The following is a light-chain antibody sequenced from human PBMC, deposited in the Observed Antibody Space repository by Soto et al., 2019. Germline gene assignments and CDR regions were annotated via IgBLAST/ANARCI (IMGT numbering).Light chain of an antibody. Sequence: DIQMTQSPSSLSASVGDRVTITCRASQTITNFLNWYQQKSGKAPKLLIYATSSLQSGVTSRFSCSGSGTDFTLTISSLQPEDFVTYYCHQTYSAPWTFDQGTKVEIK. CDR3: HQTYSAPWT. J-gene: IGKJ1*01. CDR1: QTITNF. CDR2: ATS. V-gene: IGKV1-39*01.